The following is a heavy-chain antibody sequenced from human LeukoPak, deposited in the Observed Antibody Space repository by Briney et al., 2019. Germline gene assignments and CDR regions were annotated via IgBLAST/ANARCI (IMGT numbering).Heavy chain of an antibody. CDR2: IYYSGST. CDR1: GGSISSSSYY. Sequence: SETLSLTCTVSGGSISSSSYYWGWIRQPPGKGLEWIGSIYYSGSTYYNPSLKSRVTISVDTAKNQFSLKLSSVTAADTAVYYCARGTMVRGALFDYWGQGTLVTVSS. J-gene: IGHJ4*02. CDR3: ARGTMVRGALFDY. V-gene: IGHV4-39*01. D-gene: IGHD3-10*01.